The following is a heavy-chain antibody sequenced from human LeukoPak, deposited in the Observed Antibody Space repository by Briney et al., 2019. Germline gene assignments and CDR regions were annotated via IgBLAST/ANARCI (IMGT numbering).Heavy chain of an antibody. J-gene: IGHJ6*03. Sequence: ATVKVSCKASGGTFSSYASSWVRQAPGQGLEWMGGIISIFGTANYAQKFQGRVTITADESTSTAYMELSSLRSEDTAAYYCAITNRGVTMVRGVPGHYYYYYMDVWGKGTTVTVSS. CDR3: AITNRGVTMVRGVPGHYYYYYMDV. CDR1: GGTFSSYA. V-gene: IGHV1-69*13. CDR2: IISIFGTA. D-gene: IGHD3-10*01.